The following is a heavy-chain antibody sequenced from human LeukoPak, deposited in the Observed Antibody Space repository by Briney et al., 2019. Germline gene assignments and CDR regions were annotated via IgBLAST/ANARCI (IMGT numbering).Heavy chain of an antibody. CDR1: GFTISGYW. V-gene: IGHV3-7*01. Sequence: PGGSLSLSCVACGFTISGYWMLWVRQAPGKGLEGGANIKHDGREKYYEESVKGRVTVSRDNAKNSLFLQMNSVRAEDTAVYYSGTRASWGQGT. CDR3: GTRAS. J-gene: IGHJ5*02. CDR2: IKHDGREK.